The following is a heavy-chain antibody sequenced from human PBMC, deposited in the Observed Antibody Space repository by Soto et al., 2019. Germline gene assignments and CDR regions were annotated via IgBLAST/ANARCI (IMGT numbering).Heavy chain of an antibody. CDR3: ARDETSLIGFYSNYFDP. Sequence: PVGSLRLSCAASGFNLSSYWMHWVRQPPGKGLVWVSRINSDGSSTTYADSVKGRFTISRDNAKNTVYLQMNSLRVEDTAVYYCARDETSLIGFYSNYFDPWGQGTLVTVS. CDR2: INSDGSST. CDR1: GFNLSSYW. D-gene: IGHD3-9*01. J-gene: IGHJ5*02. V-gene: IGHV3-74*01.